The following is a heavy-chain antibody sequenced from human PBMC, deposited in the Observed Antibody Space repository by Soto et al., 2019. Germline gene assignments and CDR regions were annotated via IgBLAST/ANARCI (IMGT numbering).Heavy chain of an antibody. J-gene: IGHJ4*01. CDR3: TTDSLFTGEVVRFDF. CDR1: AVTFTGFG. V-gene: IGHV3-30*02. Sequence: GGSLRLSCAASAVTFTGFGMHWVRQAPGKGLEWVAVIRFDGSNTYYADSVKGRFIISRDNPKNMLYLQMNSLRAEDTAAYYCTTDSLFTGEVVRFDFWGHGTLVTVSS. CDR2: IRFDGSNT. D-gene: IGHD7-27*01.